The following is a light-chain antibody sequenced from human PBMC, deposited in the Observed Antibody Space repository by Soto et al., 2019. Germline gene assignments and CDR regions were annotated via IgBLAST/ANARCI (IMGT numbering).Light chain of an antibody. V-gene: IGKV3D-15*01. CDR3: QQYNNWPPKTT. CDR1: QSVSSN. Sequence: EIVMTQSPATLSVTPWERATLSCRASQSVSSNLAWYQQKPGQAPRLLIYGASTRATGIPARFSGSGSGTEFTLTISSLQSEDFAVYYCQQYNNWPPKTTFGQGTRLEIK. CDR2: GAS. J-gene: IGKJ5*01.